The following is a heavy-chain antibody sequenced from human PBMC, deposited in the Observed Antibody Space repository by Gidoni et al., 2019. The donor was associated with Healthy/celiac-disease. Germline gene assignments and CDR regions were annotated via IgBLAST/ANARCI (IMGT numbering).Heavy chain of an antibody. V-gene: IGHV4-61*02. J-gene: IGHJ5*02. CDR1: GGSFSSGSYY. CDR2: TYTSGST. D-gene: IGHD3-10*01. Sequence: QVQLQESVPGLVKPSQTLSLTCTVSGGSFSSGSYYWSWIRQPAGKRLEWIGRTYTSGSTNYNPYLKSRVTISVDTSKNQFSLKLSSVTAADTAVYYCARWSRGSTLFDPWGQGTLVTVSS. CDR3: ARWSRGSTLFDP.